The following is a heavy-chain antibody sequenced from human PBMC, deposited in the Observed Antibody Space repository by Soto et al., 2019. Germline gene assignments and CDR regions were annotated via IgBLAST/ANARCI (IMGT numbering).Heavy chain of an antibody. Sequence: QVQLVESGGGVVQPGRSLRLSCAASGFSFSSYGMHWVRQAPGKGLEWVAVISYDGSNEYYADSVKGRFTISRDNSKNTLYLQRNSLRVEDTAVYYCAKDRGSGSYTGYYYGMDVWGQGTTVTVSS. CDR2: ISYDGSNE. CDR1: GFSFSSYG. D-gene: IGHD3-10*01. J-gene: IGHJ6*02. CDR3: AKDRGSGSYTGYYYGMDV. V-gene: IGHV3-30*18.